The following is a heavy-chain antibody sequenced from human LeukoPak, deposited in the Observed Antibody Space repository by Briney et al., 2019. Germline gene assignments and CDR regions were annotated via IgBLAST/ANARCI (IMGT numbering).Heavy chain of an antibody. D-gene: IGHD3-10*01. Sequence: GESLKISCKGSGYRFTSYWIGWVRQMPGKGLEWMGIIYPGDSDTRYSPSFQGQVTISADKSISTAYLQWSSLKASDTAMYYCARQGGEVRGVMSGMDVWGQGTTVTVSS. J-gene: IGHJ6*02. V-gene: IGHV5-51*01. CDR2: IYPGDSDT. CDR1: GYRFTSYW. CDR3: ARQGGEVRGVMSGMDV.